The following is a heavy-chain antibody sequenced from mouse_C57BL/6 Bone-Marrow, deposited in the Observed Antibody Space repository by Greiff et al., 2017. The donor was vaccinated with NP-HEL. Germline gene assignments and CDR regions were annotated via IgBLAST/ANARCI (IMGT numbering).Heavy chain of an antibody. V-gene: IGHV1-58*01. CDR3: ARDWLLLPLWYFDV. Sequence: EVQLQQSGAELVRPGSSVKMSCKTSGYTFTSYGINWVKQRPGQGLAWIGYIYLGNGYTEYNEKFKGKATLTSDTSSSTAYMQLSSLTSEDSAIYFCARDWLLLPLWYFDVWGTGTTVTVSS. CDR2: IYLGNGYT. D-gene: IGHD2-3*01. J-gene: IGHJ1*03. CDR1: GYTFTSYG.